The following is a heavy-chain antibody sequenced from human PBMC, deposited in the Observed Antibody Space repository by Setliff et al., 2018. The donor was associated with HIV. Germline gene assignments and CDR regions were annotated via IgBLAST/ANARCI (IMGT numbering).Heavy chain of an antibody. J-gene: IGHJ4*02. CDR2: INHSGST. CDR3: ARARSLITVRRSFDY. D-gene: IGHD6-6*01. Sequence: SETLSLTCAVYGGSFSDHYWSWIRQPPGKGLEWIGEINHSGSTNYNSSLKSRVTISVDTSKNQFSLKLNSVTAADTAAYYCARARSLITVRRSFDYWGQGTLVTVSS. V-gene: IGHV4-34*01. CDR1: GGSFSDHY.